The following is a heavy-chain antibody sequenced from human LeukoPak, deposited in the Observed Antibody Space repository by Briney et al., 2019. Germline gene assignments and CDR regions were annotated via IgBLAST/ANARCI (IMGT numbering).Heavy chain of an antibody. D-gene: IGHD5-12*01. CDR1: GGSIRSSSYY. Sequence: KPSETLSLTCTISGGSIRSSSYYWGWIRQPPGKGLEWIGSIYYSGSTNYNPSLKSRVTISVDTSKNQFSLKLSSVTAADTAVYYCASDAIVATTRGYWGQGTLVTVSS. V-gene: IGHV4-39*07. J-gene: IGHJ4*02. CDR3: ASDAIVATTRGY. CDR2: IYYSGST.